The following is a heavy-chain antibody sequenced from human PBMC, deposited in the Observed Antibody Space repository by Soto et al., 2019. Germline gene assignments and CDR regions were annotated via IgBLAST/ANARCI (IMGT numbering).Heavy chain of an antibody. V-gene: IGHV4-39*01. CDR3: ARHEWTRWSNWFDP. CDR2: IYYSGST. Sequence: SETLSLTCTVSGGSISSSSYYWGWIRQPPGKGLEWIGSIYYSGSTYYNPSLKSRVTISVDTSKNQFSLKLSSVTAADTAVYYCARHEWTRWSNWFDPWGQGTLATVSP. J-gene: IGHJ5*02. D-gene: IGHD3-3*01. CDR1: GGSISSSSYY.